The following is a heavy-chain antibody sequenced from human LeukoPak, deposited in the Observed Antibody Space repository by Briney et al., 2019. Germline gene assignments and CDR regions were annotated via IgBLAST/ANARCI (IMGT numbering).Heavy chain of an antibody. V-gene: IGHV3-48*03. Sequence: PGGSLRLSCAASGFTFSSYEMNWVRQAPGKGLEWGSYISSSGSTIYYADSVKGGFTISRDNAKNSLYLQMNSLRAEDTAVYYCARESPVALGFDYWGQGTLVTVSS. CDR3: ARESPVALGFDY. D-gene: IGHD2-15*01. J-gene: IGHJ4*02. CDR2: ISSSGSTI. CDR1: GFTFSSYE.